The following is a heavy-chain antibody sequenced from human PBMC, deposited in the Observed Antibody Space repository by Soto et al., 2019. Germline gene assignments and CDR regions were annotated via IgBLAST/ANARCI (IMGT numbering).Heavy chain of an antibody. Sequence: SETLSLTCTVSGGSISSSSYYWGWIRQPPGKGLEWIGSIYYSGSTYYNPSLKSRVTISVDTSKNQFSLKLSSVTAADTAAYYCACNSGSYSAVDYWGQGTLVTVSS. J-gene: IGHJ4*02. V-gene: IGHV4-39*01. D-gene: IGHD1-26*01. CDR1: GGSISSSSYY. CDR2: IYYSGST. CDR3: ACNSGSYSAVDY.